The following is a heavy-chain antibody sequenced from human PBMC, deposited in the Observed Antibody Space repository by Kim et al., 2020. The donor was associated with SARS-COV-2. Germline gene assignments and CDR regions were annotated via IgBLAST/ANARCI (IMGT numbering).Heavy chain of an antibody. D-gene: IGHD3-3*01. V-gene: IGHV4-61*02. J-gene: IGHJ5*02. CDR3: ARAVFPEWSPGFDP. Sequence: SETLSLTCTVSGGSISSGSYYWSWIRQPAGKGLECIGRIYTSGSTNYNPSLKSRVTISVDTSKNQFSLKLSSVTAADTAVYYCARAVFPEWSPGFDPWGQGTLVTVSS. CDR2: IYTSGST. CDR1: GGSISSGSYY.